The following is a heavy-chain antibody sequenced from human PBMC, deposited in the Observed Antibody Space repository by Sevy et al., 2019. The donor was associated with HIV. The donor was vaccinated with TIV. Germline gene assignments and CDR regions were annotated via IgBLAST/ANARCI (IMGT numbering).Heavy chain of an antibody. CDR3: TSGLAVSVDY. V-gene: IGHV1-69*13. D-gene: IGHD6-19*01. Sequence: ASVKVSCKASGGTCSSSAISWVRQAPGQGLEWMGGIFPIFATANYAQKFQGRLTITADESTCTAYMERSSLRSDDTAVYYCTSGLAVSVDYWGQGTLVTVSS. CDR1: GGTCSSSA. CDR2: IFPIFATA. J-gene: IGHJ4*02.